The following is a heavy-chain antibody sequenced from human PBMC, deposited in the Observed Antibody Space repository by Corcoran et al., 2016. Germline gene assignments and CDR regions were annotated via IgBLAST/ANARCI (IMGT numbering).Heavy chain of an antibody. CDR3: ARSGGVAAAAPRWFDP. Sequence: QVQLVQSGAEVKKPGASVKVSCKASGYTFTSYAMHWVRQAPGQRLEWMGWINAGNGNTKYSQKFQGRVTITRDTSESTAYMELSSMRSEDTAVYYCARSGGVAAAAPRWFDPWGQGTLVTVSS. CDR1: GYTFTSYA. J-gene: IGHJ5*02. V-gene: IGHV1-3*01. CDR2: INAGNGNT. D-gene: IGHD6-13*01.